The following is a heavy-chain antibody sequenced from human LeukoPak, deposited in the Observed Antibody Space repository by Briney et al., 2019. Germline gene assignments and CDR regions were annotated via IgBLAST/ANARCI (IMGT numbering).Heavy chain of an antibody. Sequence: SETLSLTCSVSGGSITSGNYYWDWIRQPPGKGLEWIGSIYYAGITNYNPSLESRVTISLDTSKNQFSLKLSSVTTADTAIYYCARSGASGWYNWFDPWGQGTLVTVAS. CDR3: ARSGASGWYNWFDP. D-gene: IGHD6-19*01. V-gene: IGHV4-39*07. CDR1: GGSITSGNYY. CDR2: IYYAGIT. J-gene: IGHJ5*02.